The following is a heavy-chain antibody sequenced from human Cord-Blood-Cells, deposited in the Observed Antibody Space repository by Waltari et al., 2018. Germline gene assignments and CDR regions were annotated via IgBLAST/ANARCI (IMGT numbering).Heavy chain of an antibody. Sequence: QVQLQESGPGLVKPSETMSLTCAVSGYSISRGYYWGWIRQPPGKGLEWMGSIYHSGSTYYNPSLKSRVTISVDTSKNQFSLKLSSVTAADTAVYYCARVTPGIAAAGSLDWFDPWGQGTLVTVSS. D-gene: IGHD6-13*01. V-gene: IGHV4-38-2*01. CDR2: IYHSGST. CDR3: ARVTPGIAAAGSLDWFDP. J-gene: IGHJ5*02. CDR1: GYSISRGYY.